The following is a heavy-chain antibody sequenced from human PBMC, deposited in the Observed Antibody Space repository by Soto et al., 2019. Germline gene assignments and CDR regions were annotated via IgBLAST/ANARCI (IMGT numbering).Heavy chain of an antibody. CDR2: ISYDGSNK. D-gene: IGHD3-10*01. Sequence: QVQLVESGGGVVQPGRSLRLSCAASGFTFSSYGMHWVRQAPGKGLEWVAVISYDGSNKYYADSVKGRFTSSRDNSKNTLYLQMNSLRAEDRAVYYCAQKPLWFGEFFDYWGQGTLVTVSS. V-gene: IGHV3-30*18. J-gene: IGHJ4*02. CDR3: AQKPLWFGEFFDY. CDR1: GFTFSSYG.